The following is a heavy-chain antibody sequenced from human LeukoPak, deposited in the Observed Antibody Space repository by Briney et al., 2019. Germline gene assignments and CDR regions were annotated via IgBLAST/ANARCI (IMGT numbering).Heavy chain of an antibody. CDR2: MNQDGSEI. D-gene: IGHD5-18*01. CDR1: GFTFSRYW. V-gene: IGHV3-7*01. CDR3: AGDRASYSYGLPAY. Sequence: GGPLRLSCVGSGFTFSRYWLNWVRQAPGKGLEWVANMNQDGSEIYYLDSVKGRFTISRDNAKNSVYLQMSSLRAEDTAVYYCAGDRASYSYGLPAYWGQGTLVTVSS. J-gene: IGHJ4*02.